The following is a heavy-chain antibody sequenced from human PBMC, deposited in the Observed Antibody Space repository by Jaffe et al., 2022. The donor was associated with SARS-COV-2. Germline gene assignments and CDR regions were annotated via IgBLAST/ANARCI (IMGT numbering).Heavy chain of an antibody. CDR3: ARDGPGDLSVWYFDL. CDR2: ISSGSGTI. Sequence: EVHLVESGGGLVQPGGSLRLSCAASGFTFSSYSMNWVRQAPGKGLEWVSYISSGSGTIHYADSVKGRFTISRDNSKNSLYLQMNSLRDEDTALYYCARDGPGDLSVWYFDLWGRGTLVTVSS. J-gene: IGHJ2*01. CDR1: GFTFSSYS. V-gene: IGHV3-48*02. D-gene: IGHD7-27*01.